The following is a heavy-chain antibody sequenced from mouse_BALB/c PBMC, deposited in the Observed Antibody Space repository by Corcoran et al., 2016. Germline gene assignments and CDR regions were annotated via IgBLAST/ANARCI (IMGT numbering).Heavy chain of an antibody. CDR3: AREPYAMDY. Sequence: QIQLVRSGPELKKPGETVKISCKASGYTFTNYGMNWVKPAPGKGLKWMGWINTYTGEPTYADDFKGRFAFSLETSASTAYLQINNLKNEDTATYFCAREPYAMDYWGQGTSVTVSS. CDR2: INTYTGEP. V-gene: IGHV9-3-1*01. J-gene: IGHJ4*01. CDR1: GYTFTNYG.